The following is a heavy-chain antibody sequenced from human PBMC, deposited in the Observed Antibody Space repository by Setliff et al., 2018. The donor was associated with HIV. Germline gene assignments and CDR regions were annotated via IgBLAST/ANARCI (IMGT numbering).Heavy chain of an antibody. Sequence: ASVKVSCKASGYTFTSYAMIWVRQAPGQGLEWMGWINTNTGNPMYPQDFTGRFVFSLDTSVSTAYLQISSLKAEDTAVYYCAKGAYQYYDSSGYYQGNFDYWGQGTQVTVSS. V-gene: IGHV7-4-1*02. D-gene: IGHD3-22*01. CDR2: INTNTGNP. CDR1: GYTFTSYA. CDR3: AKGAYQYYDSSGYYQGNFDY. J-gene: IGHJ4*02.